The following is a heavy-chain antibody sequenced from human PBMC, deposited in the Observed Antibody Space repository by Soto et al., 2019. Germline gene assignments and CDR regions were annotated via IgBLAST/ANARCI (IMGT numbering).Heavy chain of an antibody. CDR2: ISTYIGNT. D-gene: IGHD2-8*01. CDR3: ARDDVGYCSNGVCYTKPLDY. V-gene: IGHV1-18*01. J-gene: IGHJ4*02. Sequence: QVQLVQSGAEVKKPGASVKVSCKASGYTFTSYGISWVRQAPGQGLEWMGWISTYIGNTHYAQKFQGRVTMTTDTSTTTAYLELRSLISDDTAVYYFARDDVGYCSNGVCYTKPLDYWGQGALVTVSS. CDR1: GYTFTSYG.